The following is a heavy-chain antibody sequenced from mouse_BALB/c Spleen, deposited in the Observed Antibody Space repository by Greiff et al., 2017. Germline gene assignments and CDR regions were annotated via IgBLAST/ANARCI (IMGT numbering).Heavy chain of an antibody. CDR2: INPSTGYT. Sequence: QVQLQQSGAELAKPGASVKMSCKASGYTFTSYWMHWVKQRPGQGLEWIGYINPSTGYTEYNQKFKDKATLTVDKSSSTAYMQLKSLTSEDSAVYYCARGNPLDYWGQGTTLTVSS. D-gene: IGHD2-1*01. V-gene: IGHV1-7*01. CDR1: GYTFTSYW. J-gene: IGHJ2*01. CDR3: ARGNPLDY.